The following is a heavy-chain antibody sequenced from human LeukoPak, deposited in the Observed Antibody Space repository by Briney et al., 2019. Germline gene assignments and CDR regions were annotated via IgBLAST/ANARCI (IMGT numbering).Heavy chain of an antibody. CDR1: GSSASSHD. D-gene: IGHD1-26*01. Sequence: GGSLRLSCAVSGSSASSHDMSWVRQAPGKGLEWVSVIYTDGSTTYGDSVKGRFTMSRDNSKNTLYLQMNSLRAEDTAVYYCARSGAPDPYWGQGTMVTVSS. CDR2: IYTDGST. V-gene: IGHV3-53*01. J-gene: IGHJ3*01. CDR3: ARSGAPDPY.